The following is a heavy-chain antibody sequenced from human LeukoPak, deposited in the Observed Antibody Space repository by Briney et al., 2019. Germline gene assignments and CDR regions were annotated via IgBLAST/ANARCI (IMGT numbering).Heavy chain of an antibody. D-gene: IGHD3-9*01. CDR3: ARDLDWFFDY. CDR1: GFTFSSYI. Sequence: GGSLRLSCAASGFTFSSYIMNWVRQAPGKGLEWVSSISSGSNYIYYADSVKGRFTISRDNAKNSLYLQMNSLRAEDTAVYYCARDLDWFFDYWGQGTPVTVSS. J-gene: IGHJ4*02. CDR2: ISSGSNYI. V-gene: IGHV3-21*01.